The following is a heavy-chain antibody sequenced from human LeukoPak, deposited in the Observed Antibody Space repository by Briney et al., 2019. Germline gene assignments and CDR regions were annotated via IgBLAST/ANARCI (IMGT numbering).Heavy chain of an antibody. CDR1: GFTFNSYS. J-gene: IGHJ4*02. CDR2: ISSSSSSI. D-gene: IGHD2-15*01. Sequence: GGSLRLSCAASGFTFNSYSMTWVRQAPGKGLEWVAYISSSSSSIYYADSVRGRFTISRDNAKNSLYLEMNSLRDEDTAVYYCAREYCSVGSCYLDYWGQGTLVTVSS. V-gene: IGHV3-48*02. CDR3: AREYCSVGSCYLDY.